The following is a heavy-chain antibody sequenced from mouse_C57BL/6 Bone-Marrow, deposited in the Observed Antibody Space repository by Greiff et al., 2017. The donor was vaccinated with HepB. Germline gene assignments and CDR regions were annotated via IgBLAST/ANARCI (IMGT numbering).Heavy chain of an antibody. CDR1: GYAFSSSW. Sequence: VNVVESGPELVKPGASVKISCKASGYAFSSSWMNWVKQRPGKGLEWIGRIYPGDGDTNYNGKFKGKATLTADKSSSTAYMQLSSLTSEDSAVYFCAREDYGREDWYFDVWGTGTTVTVSS. J-gene: IGHJ1*03. V-gene: IGHV1-82*01. CDR3: AREDYGREDWYFDV. CDR2: IYPGDGDT. D-gene: IGHD1-1*01.